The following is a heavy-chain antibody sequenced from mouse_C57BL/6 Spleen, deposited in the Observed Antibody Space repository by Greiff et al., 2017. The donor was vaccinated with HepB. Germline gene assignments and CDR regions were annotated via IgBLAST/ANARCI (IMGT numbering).Heavy chain of an antibody. D-gene: IGHD5-1*01. CDR2: IYHGDGDT. J-gene: IGHJ2*01. Sequence: VQLQESGAELVKPGASVKISCKASGFAFSSYWMNWVKQWPGKGLEWIGQIYHGDGDTNYNGKVKGKATLTADKSSSTAYLQLSSLTSEDSAVYFCARARVSTVPFDYWGQGTTLTVSS. CDR1: GFAFSSYW. CDR3: ARARVSTVPFDY. V-gene: IGHV1-80*01.